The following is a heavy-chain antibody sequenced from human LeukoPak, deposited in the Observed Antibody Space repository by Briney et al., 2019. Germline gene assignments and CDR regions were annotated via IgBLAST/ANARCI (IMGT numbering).Heavy chain of an antibody. D-gene: IGHD2-2*01. CDR2: ISAYNGDT. CDR1: GYTFTSYG. J-gene: IGHJ5*02. CDR3: ARSPTGYCSSTSCYEISWFDP. V-gene: IGHV1-18*01. Sequence: ASVSVSCTASGYTFTSYGISWVRQAPGQGLEWMGWISAYNGDTNYAQTLQGRVTMTTDTSTSTAYMERRSLRSDDTAVYYCARSPTGYCSSTSCYEISWFDPWGQGTLVTVSS.